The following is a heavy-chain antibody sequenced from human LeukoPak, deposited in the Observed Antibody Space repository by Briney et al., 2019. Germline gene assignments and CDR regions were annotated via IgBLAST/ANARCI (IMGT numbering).Heavy chain of an antibody. Sequence: GGSLRLSCSASGFTFSSYTMNWVSQAPGKGPDWVAYTSGYSNNIYYADSLKGRFTISRDNSKKSPYLQMSSLRAEDTAVYYCAELGITMIGGVWGKGTTVTISS. CDR3: AELGITMIGGV. V-gene: IGHV3-21*01. CDR2: TSGYSNNI. CDR1: GFTFSSYT. J-gene: IGHJ6*04. D-gene: IGHD3-10*02.